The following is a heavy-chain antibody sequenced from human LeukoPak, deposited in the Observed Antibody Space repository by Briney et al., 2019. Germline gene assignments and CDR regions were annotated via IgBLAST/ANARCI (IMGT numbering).Heavy chain of an antibody. CDR1: SGFSFSSYA. V-gene: IGHV3-23*01. CDR3: AKGGCYLSQAKPLDT. Sequence: GGSLRLSCAASSGFSFSSYAMSWVRQAPGKGLEWVSAISSSGDSTYYADSVKGRFTISRDNSKNTLYLQMNSLRAEDAAVYYCAKGGCYLSQAKPLDTGAQGTRSTVSS. CDR2: ISSSGDST. J-gene: IGHJ4*02. D-gene: IGHD3-16*02.